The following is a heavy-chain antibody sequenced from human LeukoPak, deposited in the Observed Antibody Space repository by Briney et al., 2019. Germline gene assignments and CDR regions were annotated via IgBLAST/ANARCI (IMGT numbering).Heavy chain of an antibody. V-gene: IGHV4-39*01. Sequence: SETLSLTCTVSGGSISSSSYYWGWIRQPPGKGLEWIGSIYYSGSPYYNPSLKSRVTISVDTSKKQFSLKLSSVTAADTAVYYCARAGDEYYYDSSARYAGDYWGQGTLVTVSS. CDR3: ARAGDEYYYDSSARYAGDY. CDR2: IYYSGSP. D-gene: IGHD3-22*01. J-gene: IGHJ4*02. CDR1: GGSISSSSYY.